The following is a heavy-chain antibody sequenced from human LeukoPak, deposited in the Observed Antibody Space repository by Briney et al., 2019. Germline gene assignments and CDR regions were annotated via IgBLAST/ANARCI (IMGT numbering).Heavy chain of an antibody. Sequence: PSETLSLTCTVSGGSISSYYWSWIRQPPGKGLEWIGYIYYSGGTNYNPSLKSRVTISVDTSKNQFSLKLSSVTAADTAVYYCARRSSGWWLEYWGQGTLVTVSS. V-gene: IGHV4-59*01. CDR1: GGSISSYY. D-gene: IGHD2-15*01. CDR3: ARRSSGWWLEY. J-gene: IGHJ4*02. CDR2: IYYSGGT.